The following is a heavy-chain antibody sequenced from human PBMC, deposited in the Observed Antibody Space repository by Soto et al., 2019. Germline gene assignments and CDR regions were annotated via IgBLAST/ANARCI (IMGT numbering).Heavy chain of an antibody. CDR3: ARHVPAAGYYYGMDV. Sequence: QVQLVQSGAEVKKPGSSVKVSCKASGGTFSSYAISWVRQAPGQGLEWMGGIIPILGTANYAQKFQGRVTLTADESQSTAYMELSSLRSEDTAVYYCARHVPAAGYYYGMDVWGQGTTVTVSS. CDR2: IIPILGTA. CDR1: GGTFSSYA. V-gene: IGHV1-69*12. D-gene: IGHD2-2*01. J-gene: IGHJ6*02.